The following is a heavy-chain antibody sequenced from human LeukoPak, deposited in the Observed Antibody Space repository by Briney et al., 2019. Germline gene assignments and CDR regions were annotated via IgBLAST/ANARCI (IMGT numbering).Heavy chain of an antibody. CDR1: GFTFSSYW. D-gene: IGHD6-6*01. J-gene: IGHJ4*02. V-gene: IGHV3-7*01. CDR3: ARVTRKGSSSSWGDY. CDR2: IKQDGSEK. Sequence: GGSLRLSCAASGFTFSSYWMSWVRQAPGKGLEWVANIKQDGSEKYYVDSVKGRFTISRDNAKNSLYLQMNSLRAEDTAVYYCARVTRKGSSSSWGDYWGQGTLVTVSS.